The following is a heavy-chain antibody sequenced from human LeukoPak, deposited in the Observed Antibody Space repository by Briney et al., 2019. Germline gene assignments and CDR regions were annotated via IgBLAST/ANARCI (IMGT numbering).Heavy chain of an antibody. V-gene: IGHV4-34*01. Sequence: SETLSLTCAVYGGSFSGYYWSWIRQTPGKGLEWIGEINHSGSTNYNPSLKSRVTISVDTSKNQFSLKLSSVTAADTAVYYCARGLGYSSSWPYWGQGTLVTVSS. J-gene: IGHJ4*02. CDR1: GGSFSGYY. D-gene: IGHD6-13*01. CDR3: ARGLGYSSSWPY. CDR2: INHSGST.